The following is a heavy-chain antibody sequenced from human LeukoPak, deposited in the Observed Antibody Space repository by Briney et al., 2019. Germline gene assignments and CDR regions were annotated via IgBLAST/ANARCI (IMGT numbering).Heavy chain of an antibody. J-gene: IGHJ4*02. D-gene: IGHD6-6*01. CDR3: ARDREAGRPQGYFDY. V-gene: IGHV1-69*13. CDR2: IIPIFGTA. CDR1: GGTFSSYA. Sequence: SVKVSCKASGGTFSSYAISWVRQAPGQRLEWMGGIIPIFGTANYAQKFQGRVTITADESTSTAYMELSSLRSEDTAVYYCARDREAGRPQGYFDYWGQGTLVIVSS.